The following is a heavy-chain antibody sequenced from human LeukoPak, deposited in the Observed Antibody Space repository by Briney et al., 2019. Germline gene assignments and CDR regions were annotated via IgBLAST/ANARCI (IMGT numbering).Heavy chain of an antibody. CDR2: IYYSGST. V-gene: IGHV4-59*01. J-gene: IGHJ6*02. CDR3: ARGSGGTIPGSYYGMDV. D-gene: IGHD1-14*01. CDR1: DGSISSYY. Sequence: PSETLSLTCTVSDGSISSYYWSWIRQPPGKGLEWIGYIYYSGSTNYNPSLKSRVTISVDTSKNQFSLKLSSVTAADTAVYYCARGSGGTIPGSYYGMDVWGQGTTVTVSS.